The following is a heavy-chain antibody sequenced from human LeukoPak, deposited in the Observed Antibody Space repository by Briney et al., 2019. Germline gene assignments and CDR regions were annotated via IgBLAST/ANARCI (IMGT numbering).Heavy chain of an antibody. Sequence: GGSLRLSCTAFGFTFGDYAMSWVRQAPGKGLEWVGFIRSKAYGGTTEYAASVKGRFTISRDDSKSIAYLQMNSLKTEDTAVYYCTRLTVVVPAAPDYWGQGTLVTVSS. J-gene: IGHJ4*02. CDR2: IRSKAYGGTT. CDR3: TRLTVVVPAAPDY. CDR1: GFTFGDYA. D-gene: IGHD2-2*01. V-gene: IGHV3-49*04.